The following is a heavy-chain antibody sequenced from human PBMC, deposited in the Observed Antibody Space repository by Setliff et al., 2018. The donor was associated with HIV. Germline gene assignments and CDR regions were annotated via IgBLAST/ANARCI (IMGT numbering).Heavy chain of an antibody. V-gene: IGHV1-3*04. CDR2: INTGNGNT. CDR3: ASGMRWDTAMGDAFDI. CDR1: GYSFTSHS. J-gene: IGHJ3*02. Sequence: ASVKVSCKASGYSFTSHSMHWVRQAPGQRLEWMGWINTGNGNTKYSQKFQDRVTITRDTSANTSYMELRSLKSDDTAIYFCASGMRWDTAMGDAFDIWGQGTTVTVSS. D-gene: IGHD5-18*01.